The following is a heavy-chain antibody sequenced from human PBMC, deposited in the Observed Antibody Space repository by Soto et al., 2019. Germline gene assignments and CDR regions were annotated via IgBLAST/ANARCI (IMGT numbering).Heavy chain of an antibody. Sequence: QVQLVESGGGLVKPGGSLRLSCAASGFTFSDHYMTWIRQAPGKGLEWLSYISSSGTTIYYAESVRGRFTISRDNAKNSLYLQMNSLRVDDSAVYYCARVGEMAYKDRGQGTLVTVS. CDR1: GFTFSDHY. V-gene: IGHV3-11*01. J-gene: IGHJ4*02. D-gene: IGHD2-15*01. CDR3: ARVGEMAYKD. CDR2: ISSSGTTI.